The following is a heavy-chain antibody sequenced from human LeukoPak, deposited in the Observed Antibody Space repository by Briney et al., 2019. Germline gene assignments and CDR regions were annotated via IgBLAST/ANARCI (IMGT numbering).Heavy chain of an antibody. CDR1: GGSISSSSYY. CDR2: IHHTGST. Sequence: SETLSLTCTVSGGSISSSSYYWGWIRQPPGKGLECIGTIHHTGSTYYNPSLKSRVTISVDTSKHQFSLKLSSVTAADTAVYYCTRDRGDYEVDSWGQGTLVTVSS. J-gene: IGHJ4*02. CDR3: TRDRGDYEVDS. V-gene: IGHV4-39*07. D-gene: IGHD4-17*01.